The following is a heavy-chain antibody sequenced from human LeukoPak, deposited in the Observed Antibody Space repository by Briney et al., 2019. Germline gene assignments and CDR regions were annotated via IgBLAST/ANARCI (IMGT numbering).Heavy chain of an antibody. CDR3: AARIVGGTTGFDP. Sequence: GESLKISCQGSRYTFAAHSIGWVRQMPGKGLELMGIIYLGDSDTRYSPSFQGQVTISADKSISTAYLQWSSLKASDTAMYYCAARIVGGTTGFDPWGQGTLVTVSS. J-gene: IGHJ5*02. D-gene: IGHD1-26*01. V-gene: IGHV5-51*01. CDR2: IYLGDSDT. CDR1: RYTFAAHS.